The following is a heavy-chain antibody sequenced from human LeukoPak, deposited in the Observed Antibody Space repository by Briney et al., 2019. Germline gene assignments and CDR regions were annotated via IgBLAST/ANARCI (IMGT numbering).Heavy chain of an antibody. V-gene: IGHV1-69*13. CDR2: IIPIFGTS. J-gene: IGHJ5*02. D-gene: IGHD2-2*01. CDR3: ARGMGVLVPAATWFDP. CDR1: GGTFSSYA. Sequence: ASVKVSCKASGGTFSSYAINWVRQAPGQGLEWMGGIIPIFGTSNYAHKFQGRVTITADESTSTVYMDLSRLRSDDTAVYYCARGMGVLVPAATWFDPWGQGTLVTVSS.